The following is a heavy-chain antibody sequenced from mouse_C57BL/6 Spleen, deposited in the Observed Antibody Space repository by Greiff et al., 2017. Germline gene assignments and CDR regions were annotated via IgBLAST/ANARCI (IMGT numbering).Heavy chain of an antibody. Sequence: QVQLQQPGAELVRPGSSVKLSCKASGYTFTSYWMDWVKQRPGQGLEWIGNIYPSDSATHYNQKFQDKATLTVDKSSSTAYMQLSSLTSEDSAVYYCASYGSLGNAMDYWGQGTSVTVSS. CDR1: GYTFTSYW. CDR2: IYPSDSAT. V-gene: IGHV1-61*01. D-gene: IGHD1-1*01. CDR3: ASYGSLGNAMDY. J-gene: IGHJ4*01.